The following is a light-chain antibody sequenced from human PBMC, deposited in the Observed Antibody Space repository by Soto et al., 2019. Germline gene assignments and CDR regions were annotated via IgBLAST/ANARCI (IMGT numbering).Light chain of an antibody. Sequence: DIQMTQSPSSLSASVGDRVTITCRASQGISNYLAWYQQKPGKVPKLLIYAASTLQSGVPSRFSGSGSGTDFTLTISRLQHEDVAYYYCQKYNNAPRTFGQGTKVEIK. CDR2: AAS. CDR1: QGISNY. CDR3: QKYNNAPRT. J-gene: IGKJ1*01. V-gene: IGKV1-27*01.